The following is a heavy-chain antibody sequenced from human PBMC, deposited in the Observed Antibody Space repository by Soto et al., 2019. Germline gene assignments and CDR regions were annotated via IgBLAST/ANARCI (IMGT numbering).Heavy chain of an antibody. Sequence: QVHLVQSGAEMKKPGSSVKVSCKVSGGDLTNSGISWVRQAPGQGLEWMGGIFPLLAMVDYSQKFQGRVTITADESTNTAYMDLGSLKSDDTAVYYCATEDGAGFKSWCQGTLVIVSS. CDR2: IFPLLAMV. V-gene: IGHV1-69*04. CDR1: GGDLTNSG. D-gene: IGHD1-26*01. J-gene: IGHJ4*02. CDR3: ATEDGAGFKS.